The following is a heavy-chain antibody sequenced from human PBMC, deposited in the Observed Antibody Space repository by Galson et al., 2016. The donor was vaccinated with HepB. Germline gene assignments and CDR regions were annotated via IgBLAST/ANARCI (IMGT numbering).Heavy chain of an antibody. D-gene: IGHD4-11*01. CDR3: ARVRWRGGYNNYHFDY. V-gene: IGHV5-10-1*01. CDR2: IDPSDSYT. J-gene: IGHJ4*02. CDR1: GYRFTNYW. Sequence: QSGAEVKKPGESLRISCKGPGYRFTNYWITWVRQMPGKGLEWIGRIDPSDSYTNYSPSFQGHVTISADKSTNTAYVQWSSLKASDTAIYFCARVRWRGGYNNYHFDYWAQGTLVTVSS.